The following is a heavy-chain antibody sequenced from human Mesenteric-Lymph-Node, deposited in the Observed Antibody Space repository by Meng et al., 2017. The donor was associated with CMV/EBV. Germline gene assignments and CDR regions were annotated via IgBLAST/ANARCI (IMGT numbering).Heavy chain of an antibody. J-gene: IGHJ4*02. CDR2: TYYRSKWYN. D-gene: IGHD3-22*01. CDR3: ARGRHTSGWYGSTEGYFFDF. CDR1: SSD. Sequence: SSDWNWIRQSPSRGLEWLGRTYYRSKWYNDYAVSVKSRTIINPDTSKNQFSLQLNPVTPEDTAVYYCARGRHTSGWYGSTEGYFFDFWGQGTLVPSPQ. V-gene: IGHV6-1*01.